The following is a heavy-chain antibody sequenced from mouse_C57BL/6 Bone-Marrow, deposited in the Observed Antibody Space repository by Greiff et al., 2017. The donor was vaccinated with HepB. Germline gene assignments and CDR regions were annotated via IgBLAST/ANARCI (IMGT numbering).Heavy chain of an antibody. D-gene: IGHD2-3*01. V-gene: IGHV1-69*01. Sequence: VQLQQPGAELVMPGASVKLYCKASGYTFTSYWMYWVKQRPGQGLEWIGEIDPSDSYTNYNQKFKDKATLTADKSSSTAYMQLSSLTYEDSAVYYCARSMVTFAYWGQGTLVTVSA. J-gene: IGHJ3*01. CDR3: ARSMVTFAY. CDR2: IDPSDSYT. CDR1: GYTFTSYW.